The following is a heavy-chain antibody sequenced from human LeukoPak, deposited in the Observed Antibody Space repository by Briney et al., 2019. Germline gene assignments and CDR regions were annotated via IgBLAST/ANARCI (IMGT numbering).Heavy chain of an antibody. J-gene: IGHJ4*02. CDR3: ARDSGRDIVVVPASSDY. CDR2: ISAYNGNT. D-gene: IGHD2-2*01. V-gene: IGHV1-18*04. CDR1: GYTFTSYG. Sequence: ASVKVSCKASGYTFTSYGISWVRQAPGQGLEWMGWISAYNGNTNHAQKLQGRVTMTTDTSTSTAYMELRSLRSDDTAVYYCARDSGRDIVVVPASSDYWGQGTLVTVSS.